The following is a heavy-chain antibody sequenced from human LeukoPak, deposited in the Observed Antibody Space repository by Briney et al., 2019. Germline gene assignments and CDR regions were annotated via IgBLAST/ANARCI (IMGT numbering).Heavy chain of an antibody. CDR2: IYYSGST. Sequence: SETLSLTCTVSGGSISSYYWSWIRQPPGKGLEWIGYIYYSGSTNYNPSLKSRVTISVDTSKNQFSLKLSSVTAADTAVYYCASPPPTYYYDSSGYYPAGGFDYWGQGTLVTVSS. J-gene: IGHJ4*02. V-gene: IGHV4-59*08. CDR3: ASPPPTYYYDSSGYYPAGGFDY. D-gene: IGHD3-22*01. CDR1: GGSISSYY.